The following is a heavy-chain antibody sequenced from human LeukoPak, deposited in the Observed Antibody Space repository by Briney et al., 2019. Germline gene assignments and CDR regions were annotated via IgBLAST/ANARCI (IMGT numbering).Heavy chain of an antibody. CDR2: ISSSSSYI. CDR3: ARASSGWYWD. CDR1: GFTISSYS. J-gene: IGHJ4*02. V-gene: IGHV3-21*01. Sequence: GGSLRLSCAASGFTISSYSMNWVRQAPGKGLEWVSSISSSSSYIYYADSVKGRFTISRDNAKNSLYLQMNSLRAEDTAVYYCARASSGWYWDWGQGTLVTVSS. D-gene: IGHD6-19*01.